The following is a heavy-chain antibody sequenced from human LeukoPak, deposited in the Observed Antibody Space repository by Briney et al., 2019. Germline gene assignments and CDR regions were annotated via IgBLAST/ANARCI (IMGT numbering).Heavy chain of an antibody. CDR3: AKDLLYGGDHGEIDY. D-gene: IGHD4-17*01. V-gene: IGHV3-30*18. CDR1: GFTFSSYG. Sequence: GRSLRLSCAASGFTFSSYGMHWVRQAPGKGLEWVAVISYDGSNKYYADSVKGRFTISRDNSKNTLYLQMNSLRAEDTAVYYCAKDLLYGGDHGEIDYWGQGTLVTVSS. CDR2: ISYDGSNK. J-gene: IGHJ4*02.